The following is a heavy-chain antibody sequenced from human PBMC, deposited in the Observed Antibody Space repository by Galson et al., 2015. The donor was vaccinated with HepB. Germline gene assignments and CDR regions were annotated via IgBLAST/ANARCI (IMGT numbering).Heavy chain of an antibody. Sequence: SLRLSCAASGFTFDDYAMHWVRQAPGKGLEWVSGISWNSGSIGYADSVKGRFTISRDNAKNSLYLQMNSLRAEDTALYYCAKGGQQLTYYYYYYMDVWGKGTTVTVSS. CDR1: GFTFDDYA. V-gene: IGHV3-9*01. D-gene: IGHD6-13*01. CDR2: ISWNSGSI. CDR3: AKGGQQLTYYYYYYMDV. J-gene: IGHJ6*03.